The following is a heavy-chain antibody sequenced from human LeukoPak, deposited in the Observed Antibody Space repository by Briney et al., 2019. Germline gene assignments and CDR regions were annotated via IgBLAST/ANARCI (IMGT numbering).Heavy chain of an antibody. CDR1: GYTFTGYY. CDR2: IIPILGIA. V-gene: IGHV1-69*04. CDR3: ARAPDSSP. J-gene: IGHJ4*02. Sequence: GASVKVSCKASGYTFTGYYMHWVRQAPGQGLEWMGRIIPILGIANYAQKFQGRVTITADKSTSTAYMELSSLRSEDTAVYYCARAPDSSPWGQGTLVTVSS. D-gene: IGHD3-22*01.